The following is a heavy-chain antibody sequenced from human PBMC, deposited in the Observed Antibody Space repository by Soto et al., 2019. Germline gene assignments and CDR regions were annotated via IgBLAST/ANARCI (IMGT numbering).Heavy chain of an antibody. J-gene: IGHJ4*02. V-gene: IGHV3-30-3*01. CDR1: GITFSTYA. Sequence: QVQLVESEGGVVQPVRSLRLSCAASGITFSTYAMYWVRQAPGKGLEWVAVISYDGNKKYYADSVKGRFTISRDNSKDTLYLQMNSLRAEDTAVYYCAREDYWGQGTLVTVSS. CDR3: AREDY. CDR2: ISYDGNKK.